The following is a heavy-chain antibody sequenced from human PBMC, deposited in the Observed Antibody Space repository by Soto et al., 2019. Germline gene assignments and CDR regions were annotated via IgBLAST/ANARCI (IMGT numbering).Heavy chain of an antibody. Sequence: KPSETLSLTCTVSGGSISSGDYYWSWIRQPPGKGLEWIGYIYYSGSTYYNPSLKSRVTISVDTSKNQFSLKLSSVTAADTAVYYCASLHRYYDFWSGYSPYYYGMDVWGQGTTVTVSS. CDR1: GGSISSGDYY. D-gene: IGHD3-3*01. V-gene: IGHV4-30-4*01. J-gene: IGHJ6*02. CDR2: IYYSGST. CDR3: ASLHRYYDFWSGYSPYYYGMDV.